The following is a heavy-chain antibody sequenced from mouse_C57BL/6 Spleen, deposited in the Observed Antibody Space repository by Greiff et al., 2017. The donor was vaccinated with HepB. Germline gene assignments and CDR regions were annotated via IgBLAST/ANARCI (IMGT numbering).Heavy chain of an antibody. D-gene: IGHD1-1*01. CDR3: ARKDYGSSRDWFAY. J-gene: IGHJ3*01. Sequence: VHVKQSGPELVKPGASVKIPCKASGYTFTDYNMDWVKQSHGKSLEWIGDINPNNGGTIYNQKFKGKATLTVDKSSSTAYMELRSLTSEDTAVYYCARKDYGSSRDWFAYWGQGTLVTVSA. CDR1: GYTFTDYN. V-gene: IGHV1-18*01. CDR2: INPNNGGT.